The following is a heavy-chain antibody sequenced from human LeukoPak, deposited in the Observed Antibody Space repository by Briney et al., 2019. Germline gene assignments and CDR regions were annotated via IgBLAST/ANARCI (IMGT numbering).Heavy chain of an antibody. Sequence: GGSLRLSCAASGFTFSNCAMFWVRQAPGKGLEWVSSSRFTISRDNSKNTLYLQMNSLRAEDTAVYYCAKTHRTYYYDSSGYNDAFDIWGQGTMVTVSS. CDR1: GFTFSNCA. J-gene: IGHJ3*02. V-gene: IGHV3-23*01. D-gene: IGHD3-22*01. CDR3: AKTHRTYYYDSSGYNDAFDI.